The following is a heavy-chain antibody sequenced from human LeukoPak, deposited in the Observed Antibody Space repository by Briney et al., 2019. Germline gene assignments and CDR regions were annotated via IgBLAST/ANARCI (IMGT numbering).Heavy chain of an antibody. CDR3: ARAYDILTGYYNAFDI. Sequence: ASVKVSCKASGYTFTSYDINWVRQATGQGLEWMGWMNPNSGNTGYAQKFQGRVTMTRNTSISTAYMELSSLRSDDTAVYYCARAYDILTGYYNAFDIWGQGTMVTVSS. CDR1: GYTFTSYD. V-gene: IGHV1-8*01. D-gene: IGHD3-9*01. J-gene: IGHJ3*02. CDR2: MNPNSGNT.